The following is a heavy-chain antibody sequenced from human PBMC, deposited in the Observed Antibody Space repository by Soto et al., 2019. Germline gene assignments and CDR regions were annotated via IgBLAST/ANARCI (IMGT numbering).Heavy chain of an antibody. D-gene: IGHD3-16*01. J-gene: IGHJ6*02. Sequence: QVQLVESGGGLGKPGGSLRLSCAASGFTFSDYYMSWIRQAPGKGLEWVSYISSSGSTIYYADSVKGRFTISRDNAKNSLYLQMNSLGAEDTAVYYCAREPPITVAYYYGMDVWGQGTTVTVSS. CDR3: AREPPITVAYYYGMDV. CDR2: ISSSGSTI. V-gene: IGHV3-11*01. CDR1: GFTFSDYY.